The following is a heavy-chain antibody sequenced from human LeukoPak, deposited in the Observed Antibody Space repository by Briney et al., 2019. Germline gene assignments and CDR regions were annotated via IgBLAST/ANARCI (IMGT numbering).Heavy chain of an antibody. CDR2: ISGGGGNT. J-gene: IGHJ5*02. CDR3: ARGGYSGYGLYAWFDP. D-gene: IGHD5-12*01. V-gene: IGHV3-23*01. Sequence: PGGSLRLSCAASGFTFSSYAMSSVRHAPGKGLEWVSAISGGGGNTYYADSVKGRFTISRDNSKNTLYLQMNSLRAEDTAVYYCARGGYSGYGLYAWFDPWGQGTLVTVSS. CDR1: GFTFSSYA.